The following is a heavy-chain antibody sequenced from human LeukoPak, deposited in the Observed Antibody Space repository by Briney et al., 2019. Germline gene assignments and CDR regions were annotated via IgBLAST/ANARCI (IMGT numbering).Heavy chain of an antibody. J-gene: IGHJ4*02. Sequence: GESLQISCKGSGYSFTNYWISWVRQMPGKGLEWMGRIDPSDSYTNYSPSFQGHVTISADKSISTAYLQWSSLKASDTAMYYCARSMFASGSYYSRDYWGQGTLVTVSS. CDR1: GYSFTNYW. V-gene: IGHV5-10-1*01. CDR2: IDPSDSYT. CDR3: ARSMFASGSYYSRDY. D-gene: IGHD3-10*01.